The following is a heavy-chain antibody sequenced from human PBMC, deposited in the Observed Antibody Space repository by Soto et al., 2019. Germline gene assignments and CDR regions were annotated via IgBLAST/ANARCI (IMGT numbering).Heavy chain of an antibody. CDR2: IWYDGSNK. Sequence: GSLRLSCAASGFTFSSYGMHWVRQAPGKGLEWVAVIWYDGSNKYYADSVKGRFTISRDNSKNTLYLQMNSLRAEDTAVYYCAREVSSGWKYYYYYGMDVWGQGTTVTVSS. D-gene: IGHD6-19*01. CDR3: AREVSSGWKYYYYYGMDV. V-gene: IGHV3-33*01. J-gene: IGHJ6*02. CDR1: GFTFSSYG.